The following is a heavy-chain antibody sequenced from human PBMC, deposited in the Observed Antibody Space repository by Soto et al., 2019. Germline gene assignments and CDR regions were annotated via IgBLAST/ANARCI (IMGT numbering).Heavy chain of an antibody. V-gene: IGHV3-23*01. CDR2: ISGSAATT. D-gene: IGHD2-15*01. Sequence: EVQLLESGGGLVQPGGSLRLSCAASGFTFSSYAMSWVRQAPGKGLEWVSAISGSAATTFYADSVKGRFTVSRDNSKNTLYLQMTSPRAEYTAVYYCARGPRYCSGYSCDYYMDVWGKGTTVTVSS. CDR1: GFTFSSYA. J-gene: IGHJ6*03. CDR3: ARGPRYCSGYSCDYYMDV.